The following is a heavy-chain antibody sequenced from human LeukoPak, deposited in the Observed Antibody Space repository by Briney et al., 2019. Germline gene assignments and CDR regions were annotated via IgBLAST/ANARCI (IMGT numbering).Heavy chain of an antibody. J-gene: IGHJ4*02. D-gene: IGHD6-13*01. Sequence: PGGSLRLSCAASGFAFSSYAMNWVRQAPGKGLEWVSSISSSSSYIYYADSVKGRFTISRDNAKNSLYLQMNSLRAEDTAVYYCALIAAAGNGDYWGQGTLVTVSS. CDR2: ISSSSSYI. V-gene: IGHV3-21*01. CDR1: GFAFSSYA. CDR3: ALIAAAGNGDY.